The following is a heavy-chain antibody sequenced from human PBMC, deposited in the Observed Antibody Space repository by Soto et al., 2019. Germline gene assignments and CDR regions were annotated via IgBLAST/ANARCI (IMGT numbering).Heavy chain of an antibody. CDR1: GFTFGSYW. V-gene: IGHV3-74*01. J-gene: IGHJ4*02. D-gene: IGHD6-19*01. Sequence: PGGSLRLSCAASGFTFGSYWMHWVRQAPGKGLVWVSRIKPDGSGATYADSVKGRFTISRDNAKNSLYLQMNSLRAEDTAVYYCAREWGAMAGTSYLDYWGQRTLVTVSS. CDR3: AREWGAMAGTSYLDY. CDR2: IKPDGSGA.